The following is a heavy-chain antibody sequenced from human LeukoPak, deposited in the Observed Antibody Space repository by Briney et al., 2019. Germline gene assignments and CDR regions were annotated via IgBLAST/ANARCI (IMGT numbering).Heavy chain of an antibody. J-gene: IGHJ6*03. V-gene: IGHV1-69*13. CDR3: ARGRVSSSTWYSTYYYYFYMDV. Sequence: ASVKVSCKASGGTFSSYAISWVRQAPGQGLEWMGGIIPIFGTANYAQKFQGRVTITADESTSTAYMELSSLRSEDTAVYYCARGRVSSSTWYSTYYYYFYMDVWGKGTTVTVSS. CDR2: IIPIFGTA. CDR1: GGTFSSYA. D-gene: IGHD1-1*01.